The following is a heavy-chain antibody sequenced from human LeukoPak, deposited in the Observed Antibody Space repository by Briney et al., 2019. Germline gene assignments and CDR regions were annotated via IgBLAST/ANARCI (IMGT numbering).Heavy chain of an antibody. V-gene: IGHV3-23*01. CDR3: ANYRGWVATISFDY. CDR2: ISGSGGST. CDR1: GFTFSSYA. D-gene: IGHD5-12*01. J-gene: IGHJ4*02. Sequence: PGGSLRLSCAASGFTFSSYAMSWVRQAPGKGLEWVSAISGSGGSTYYADSVKGRFTISRDNSKNTLSLQMNSLRAEDTAVYYCANYRGWVATISFDYWGQGTLVTVSS.